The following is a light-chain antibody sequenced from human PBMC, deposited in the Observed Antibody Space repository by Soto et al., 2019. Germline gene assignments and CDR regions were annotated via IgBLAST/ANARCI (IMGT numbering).Light chain of an antibody. Sequence: QSVLTQPASVSGSPGQSITISCTGTSSDVGAYTYVSWYQQHPGKAPKLMIFEVSDRPSGVSNRFSGSKCGKTASLTISGLKGEYEGDYYCGSYTTSNTLVFGGGTKLTVL. CDR3: GSYTTSNTLV. V-gene: IGLV2-14*01. CDR2: EVS. CDR1: SSDVGAYTY. J-gene: IGLJ2*01.